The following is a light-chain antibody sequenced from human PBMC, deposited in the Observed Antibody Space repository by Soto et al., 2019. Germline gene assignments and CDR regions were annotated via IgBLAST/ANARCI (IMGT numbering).Light chain of an antibody. CDR2: EVS. CDR1: SSDVGGYNY. Sequence: QSALTQPPSASGSPGQSVTISCTGTSSDVGGYNYVSWYQQHPGKAPKLMIYEVSKRPSGVPDRFSGSKSGNTASLTVSGLQAEDEDDYYCSSYAGSNQGVFGSGTKLTVL. V-gene: IGLV2-8*01. CDR3: SSYAGSNQGV. J-gene: IGLJ1*01.